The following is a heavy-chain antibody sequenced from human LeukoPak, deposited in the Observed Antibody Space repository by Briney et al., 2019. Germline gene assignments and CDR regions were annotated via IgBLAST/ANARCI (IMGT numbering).Heavy chain of an antibody. CDR1: GGSISSYY. Sequence: SETLSLTCTVSGGSISSYYWSWIRQPPGKGLEWIGEINHSGSTNYNPSLKSRVTISVDTSKNQFSLKLSSVTAADTAVYYCARGGIFGVVIPPRYGMDVWGQGTTVTVSS. D-gene: IGHD3-3*01. CDR2: INHSGST. V-gene: IGHV4-34*01. CDR3: ARGGIFGVVIPPRYGMDV. J-gene: IGHJ6*02.